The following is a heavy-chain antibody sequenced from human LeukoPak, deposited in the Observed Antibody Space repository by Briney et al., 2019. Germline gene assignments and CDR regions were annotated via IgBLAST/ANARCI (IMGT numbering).Heavy chain of an antibody. CDR1: GFTFDDCA. CDR3: AKDRAATGQDYMDV. Sequence: GGSLRLSCAASGFTFDDCAMHWVRQAPGKGLEWVSLISGDGGSTYYADSVKGRFTISRDNSKNSLYLQMNSLRTEDTALYYCAKDRAATGQDYMDVWGKGTTVTVSS. J-gene: IGHJ6*03. D-gene: IGHD2-15*01. CDR2: ISGDGGST. V-gene: IGHV3-43*02.